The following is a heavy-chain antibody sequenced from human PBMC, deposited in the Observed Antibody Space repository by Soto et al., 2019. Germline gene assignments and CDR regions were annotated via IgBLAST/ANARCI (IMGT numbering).Heavy chain of an antibody. D-gene: IGHD2-2*01. CDR2: MNPNSGNT. CDR1: GYTFTSYD. CDR3: ARGRYCSSTSCYAGQPHPPWP. Sequence: GASVKVSCKASGYTFTSYDINWVRQATGQGLEWMGLMNPNSGNTGYAQKFQGRVTMTRNTSISTAYMELSSLRSEDTAVYYCARGRYCSSTSCYAGQPHPPWPWGQGTLVTVSS. V-gene: IGHV1-8*01. J-gene: IGHJ5*02.